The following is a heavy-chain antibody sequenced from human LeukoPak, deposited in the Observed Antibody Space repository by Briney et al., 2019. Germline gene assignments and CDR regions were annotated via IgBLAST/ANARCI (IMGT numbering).Heavy chain of an antibody. V-gene: IGHV3-21*04. CDR1: GFTFSSYS. J-gene: IGHJ4*02. CDR3: AKVVSGFHFDC. Sequence: GGSLRLSCAASGFTFSSYSMNWVRQAPGKGLEWVSSISSSSSYIYYADSVKGRFTISRDNSQNTLYLQMNTLRAEDTAVYYCAKVVSGFHFDCWGQGTLVTVSS. D-gene: IGHD1-26*01. CDR2: ISSSSSYI.